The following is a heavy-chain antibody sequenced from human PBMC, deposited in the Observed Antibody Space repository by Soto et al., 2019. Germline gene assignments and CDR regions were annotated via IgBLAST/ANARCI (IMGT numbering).Heavy chain of an antibody. V-gene: IGHV6-1*01. CDR3: ARNYDYIWGSRSAFDI. D-gene: IGHD3-16*01. Sequence: PSQTLSLTCVISGDSVSSNSAAWNWIRQSPSRGLEWLGRTYYRSKWYNDYAVSVKSRITINPDTSKNQFSLQLNSVTPEDTAVYYCARNYDYIWGSRSAFDIWGRGTMVTVS. CDR1: GDSVSSNSAA. J-gene: IGHJ3*02. CDR2: TYYRSKWYN.